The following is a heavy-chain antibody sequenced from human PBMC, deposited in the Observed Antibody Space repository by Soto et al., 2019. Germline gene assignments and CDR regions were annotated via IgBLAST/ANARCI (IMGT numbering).Heavy chain of an antibody. CDR2: INHSGST. Sequence: SETLPLTCTVYGGSFSNYYWRWIRQPPGKGLEWIGEINHSGSTNYNPSLKSRVTISIDTSKNQFSLKLSSVTAADTAVYYCARGSSDIVLVVTATGNCFDYWGQGTLVTVSS. CDR1: GGSFSNYY. J-gene: IGHJ4*02. D-gene: IGHD2-8*02. CDR3: ARGSSDIVLVVTATGNCFDY. V-gene: IGHV4-34*01.